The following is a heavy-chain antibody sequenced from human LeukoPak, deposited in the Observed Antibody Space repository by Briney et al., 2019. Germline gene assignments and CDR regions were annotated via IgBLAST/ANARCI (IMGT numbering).Heavy chain of an antibody. CDR3: ARGPGSGSYFAWFDP. J-gene: IGHJ5*02. Sequence: SETLSLTCTVSGGSISSYYWSWIRQPPGKGLEWIGKINHSGSTNYNPSLKSRVTMSVDTSKNQVSLKLSSVTAADTAVYYCARGPGSGSYFAWFDPWGQGTQVTVSS. CDR2: INHSGST. CDR1: GGSISSYY. V-gene: IGHV4-34*01. D-gene: IGHD3-10*01.